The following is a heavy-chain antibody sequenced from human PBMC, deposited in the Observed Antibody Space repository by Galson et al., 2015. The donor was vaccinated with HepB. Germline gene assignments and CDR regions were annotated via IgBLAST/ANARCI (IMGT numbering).Heavy chain of an antibody. Sequence: SLRLSCAASGFTFSNYAITWVRQAPGQGLEWVSAISDSGDSTYYADSVRGRFTISRDNSKNTLYLRMNGLTADDTAVYFCAKDAAPGSGSRYFDDWGQGTLVTVSS. J-gene: IGHJ4*02. CDR1: GFTFSNYA. V-gene: IGHV3-23*01. CDR2: ISDSGDST. D-gene: IGHD6-19*01. CDR3: AKDAAPGSGSRYFDD.